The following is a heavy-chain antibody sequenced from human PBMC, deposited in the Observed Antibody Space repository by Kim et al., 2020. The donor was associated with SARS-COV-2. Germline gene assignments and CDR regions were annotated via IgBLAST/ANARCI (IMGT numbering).Heavy chain of an antibody. Sequence: GGSLRLSCAASGFTFSSYAMNWVRQAPGKGLEWVSVVGGSGGSTYYADSVKGRFTISRDNSKNTLYLQMNSLRAEDTAVYYCAKGWATPFDYWGQGTLVTVSS. CDR3: AKGWATPFDY. V-gene: IGHV3-23*01. CDR1: GFTFSSYA. CDR2: VGGSGGST. J-gene: IGHJ4*02. D-gene: IGHD6-13*01.